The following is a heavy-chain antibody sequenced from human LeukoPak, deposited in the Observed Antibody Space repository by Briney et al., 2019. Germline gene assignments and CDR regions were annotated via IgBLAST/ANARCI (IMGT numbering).Heavy chain of an antibody. CDR3: TRGNNEFWSGYYTYYLDY. Sequence: PGRSLRLSCTASGFTFGDYAMSWVRQAPGKGLEWVGFIRSKAYGGTTEYAGTVKCRFTISRDDSKSNAYLQMKSLKTEDTGVYYSTRGNNEFWSGYYTYYLDYWGQGTLLTVSS. CDR2: IRSKAYGGTT. CDR1: GFTFGDYA. V-gene: IGHV3-49*04. J-gene: IGHJ4*02. D-gene: IGHD3-3*01.